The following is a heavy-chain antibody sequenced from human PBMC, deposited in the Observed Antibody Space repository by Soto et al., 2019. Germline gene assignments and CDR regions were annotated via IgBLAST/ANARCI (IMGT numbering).Heavy chain of an antibody. J-gene: IGHJ3*01. CDR1: GFTFGDYA. D-gene: IGHD6-19*01. CDR2: IRSKAYGGTT. Sequence: GGSLRLSCTASGFTFGDYAMSWFRQAPGKGLEWVGFIRSKAYGGTTEYAASVKGRFTISRDDSKSIAYLQMNSLETEDTAVYYCTRRHSSGWYTFRGQGTMVTVSS. V-gene: IGHV3-49*03. CDR3: TRRHSSGWYTF.